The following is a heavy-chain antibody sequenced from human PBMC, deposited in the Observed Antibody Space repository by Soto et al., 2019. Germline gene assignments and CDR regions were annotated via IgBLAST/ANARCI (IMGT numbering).Heavy chain of an antibody. CDR1: GYNFNSYT. D-gene: IGHD1-26*01. V-gene: IGHV1-18*01. J-gene: IGHJ5*01. CDR3: ARVVGALGNWFDS. Sequence: GASVKVSCKASGYNFNSYTIIWVRQAPGQGLEWMGRISAYNGNTNYAQKLQGRVTMTTDTSTSTAYMELRSLRSDDTAVYHCARVVGALGNWFDSWGQGTLVTVSS. CDR2: ISAYNGNT.